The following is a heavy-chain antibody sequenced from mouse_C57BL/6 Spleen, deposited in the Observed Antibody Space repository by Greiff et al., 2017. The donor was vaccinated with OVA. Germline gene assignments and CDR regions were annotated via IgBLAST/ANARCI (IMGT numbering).Heavy chain of an antibody. CDR2: IYPGNSDT. Sequence: EVQLQQSGTVLARPGASVKMSCKTSGYTFTSYWMHWVKQRPGQGLEWIGAIYPGNSDTSYNQKFKGKAKLTAVTSASTAYMELSSLTNEDSAVYYCARGGYYRVYYAMDYWGQGTSVTVSS. D-gene: IGHD2-3*01. V-gene: IGHV1-5*01. CDR1: GYTFTSYW. CDR3: ARGGYYRVYYAMDY. J-gene: IGHJ4*01.